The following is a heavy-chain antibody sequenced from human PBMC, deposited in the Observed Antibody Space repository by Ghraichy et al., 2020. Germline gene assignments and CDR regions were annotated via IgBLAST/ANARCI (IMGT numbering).Heavy chain of an antibody. CDR2: IKQDGSEI. Sequence: GGSLTLSCEASGFTFSNYWMSWVRQAPGKGLEWVANIKQDGSEIYYVDSVEGRFTISRDNAKNSVYLHMNSLRAEDTAVYYCAREDYYDFAEYFHHWGQGTLVSVSP. CDR1: GFTFSNYW. J-gene: IGHJ1*01. V-gene: IGHV3-7*03. CDR3: AREDYYDFAEYFHH. D-gene: IGHD3-22*01.